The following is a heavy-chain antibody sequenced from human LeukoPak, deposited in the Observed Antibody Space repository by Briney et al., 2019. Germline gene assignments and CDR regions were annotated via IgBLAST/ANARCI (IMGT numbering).Heavy chain of an antibody. V-gene: IGHV1-2*02. CDR1: GGTFSSYA. CDR3: ARAFEWELLIHDAFDI. J-gene: IGHJ3*02. Sequence: ASVKVSCKASGGTFSSYAISWVRQAPGQGLEWMGWINPNSGGTSYAQKFQGRVTMTRDTSISTAYMELSRLRSDDTAVYYCARAFEWELLIHDAFDIWGQGTMVTVSS. CDR2: INPNSGGT. D-gene: IGHD1-26*01.